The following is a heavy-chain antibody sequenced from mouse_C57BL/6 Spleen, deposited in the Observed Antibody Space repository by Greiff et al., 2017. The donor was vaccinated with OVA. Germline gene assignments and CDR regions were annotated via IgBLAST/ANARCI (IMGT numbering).Heavy chain of an antibody. D-gene: IGHD1-1*01. J-gene: IGHJ2*01. CDR2: INPNYGTT. CDR3: AREYYGSSYLDD. Sequence: VQLQQSGPELVKPGASVKISCKASGYSFTDYNMTWVKQSTGKSLEWIGVINPNYGTTSYNQKFKGKATFTVDQSSSTAYMQLNSLTSENAADYYCAREYYGSSYLDDWGKGTTLTVSS. CDR1: GYSFTDYN. V-gene: IGHV1-39*01.